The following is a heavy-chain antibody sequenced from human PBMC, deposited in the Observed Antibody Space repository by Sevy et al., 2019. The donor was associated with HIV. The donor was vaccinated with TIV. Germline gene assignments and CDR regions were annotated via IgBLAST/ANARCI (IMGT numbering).Heavy chain of an antibody. V-gene: IGHV3-43*01. D-gene: IGHD2-2*01. Sequence: GGSLRLSCAASGFTFDDYTMHWVRQAPGKGLEWVSLISWDGGSTYYADSVKGRFTISRNNSKDSLYLQMNSLRTEDTALVYCAKDIRCSSTSCSYYYYGMDVWGQGTTVTVSS. CDR3: AKDIRCSSTSCSYYYYGMDV. CDR2: ISWDGGST. J-gene: IGHJ6*02. CDR1: GFTFDDYT.